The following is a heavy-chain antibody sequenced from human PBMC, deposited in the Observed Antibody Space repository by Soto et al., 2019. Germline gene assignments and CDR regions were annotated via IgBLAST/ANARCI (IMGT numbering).Heavy chain of an antibody. CDR1: GGSISSGGYS. V-gene: IGHV4-30-2*01. CDR2: IYHSGST. CDR3: ARGMTTVTTIDY. D-gene: IGHD4-4*01. Sequence: QLQLQESGSGLEKPSQTLSLTCAVSGGSISSGGYSWSWIRQPPGKGLEWIGYIYHSGSTYYNPSLKSRVTISVDRSKNQFSLKLSSVTAADTAVYYCARGMTTVTTIDYWGQGTLVTVSS. J-gene: IGHJ4*02.